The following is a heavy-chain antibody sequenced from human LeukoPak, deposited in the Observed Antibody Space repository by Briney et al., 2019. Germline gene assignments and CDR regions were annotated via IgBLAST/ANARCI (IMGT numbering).Heavy chain of an antibody. V-gene: IGHV1-69*06. CDR2: IIPIFGTA. D-gene: IGHD2-2*01. CDR1: GGTFSSYA. J-gene: IGHJ6*04. Sequence: GSSVKVSCKASGGTFSSYAISWVRQAPGQGLEWMGGIIPIFGTANYAQKFQGRVTITADKSTSTAYMELSSLRPEDTAVYYCASPVVPAAPVYYYYGMDVWGKGTTVTVSS. CDR3: ASPVVPAAPVYYYYGMDV.